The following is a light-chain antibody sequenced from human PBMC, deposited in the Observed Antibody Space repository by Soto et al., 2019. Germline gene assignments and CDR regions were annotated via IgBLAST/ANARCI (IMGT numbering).Light chain of an antibody. CDR3: QQYGSSPPRT. CDR1: QSVSSSY. CDR2: GAS. J-gene: IGKJ5*01. V-gene: IGKV3-20*01. Sequence: EIVLTQSPGTLSLSPGERATLSCRASQSVSSSYLAWYQQKPGQAPRLLIYGASSRATGIPDRFSGSGSVTDFTLTISSMATEDFAGYYCQQYGSSPPRTFCQGTRLEIK.